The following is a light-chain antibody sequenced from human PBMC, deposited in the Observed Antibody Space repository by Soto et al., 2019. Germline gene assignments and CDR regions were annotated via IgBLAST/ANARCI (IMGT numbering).Light chain of an antibody. CDR1: SSDVGRYDF. V-gene: IGLV2-23*02. CDR2: EVY. CDR3: CSYAGGSTYV. J-gene: IGLJ1*01. Sequence: QSALTQPASVSGSPGQSITISCTGTSSDVGRYDFVSWYQGHPGKAPKVMIYEVYNRPSGVSNRFSGSKSGSTASLTISGLQLDDEADYYCCSYAGGSTYVFGTGTKVTVL.